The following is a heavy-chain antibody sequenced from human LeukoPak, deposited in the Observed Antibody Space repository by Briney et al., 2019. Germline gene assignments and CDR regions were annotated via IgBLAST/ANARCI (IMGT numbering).Heavy chain of an antibody. D-gene: IGHD3-3*01. CDR2: INHSGST. CDR3: ARGRITIFGVVSFGAFDI. V-gene: IGHV4-34*01. J-gene: IGHJ3*02. CDR1: GGSFSGYY. Sequence: PSETLSLTCAVYGGSFSGYYWSWIRQPPGKGLEWIGEINHSGSTNYNPSLKSRVTISVDTSKNQFSLKLSSVTAADTAVYYCARGRITIFGVVSFGAFDIWGQGTMVTVSS.